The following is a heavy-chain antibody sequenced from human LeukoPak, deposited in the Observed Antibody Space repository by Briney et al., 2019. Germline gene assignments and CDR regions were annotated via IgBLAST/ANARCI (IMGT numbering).Heavy chain of an antibody. CDR3: ARDLIYNFDY. CDR2: INPSGGST. CDR1: GYTFTNYD. D-gene: IGHD2-2*02. Sequence: VASVKVSCKASGYTFTNYDMHWVRQAPGQGLEWMGIINPSGGSTHYAQKFQGRVTLTRDTSTSTVYMELSSLRSEDTAVYYCARDLIYNFDYWGQGTLVTVSS. V-gene: IGHV1-46*01. J-gene: IGHJ4*02.